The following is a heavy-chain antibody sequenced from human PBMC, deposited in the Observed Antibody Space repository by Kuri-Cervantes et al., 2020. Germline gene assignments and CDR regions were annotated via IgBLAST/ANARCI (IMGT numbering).Heavy chain of an antibody. Sequence: SETLSLTCAVYGGSFSGYYWSWIRQPPGEGLEWIGEINHSGSTNYNPSLKSRVTISVDTSKNQFSLKLSSVTAADTAVYYCARELGVSGDYELDSWGQGTLVTVSS. CDR2: INHSGST. CDR3: ARELGVSGDYELDS. V-gene: IGHV4-34*01. CDR1: GGSFSGYY. J-gene: IGHJ4*02. D-gene: IGHD2-21*02.